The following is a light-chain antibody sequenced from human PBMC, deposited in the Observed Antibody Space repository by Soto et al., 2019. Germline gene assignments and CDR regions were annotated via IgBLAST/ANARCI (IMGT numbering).Light chain of an antibody. CDR1: QDINNF. Sequence: DIQMTQSPSSLSASVGDRVTITCQASQDINNFLAWYQQKPGKVPKLMIYGSSTVQSGVPSRFSGSGSGTDFTLTISSLQPEDVATYYCQKYDSDPRTFGQGTKVDI. CDR3: QKYDSDPRT. CDR2: GSS. V-gene: IGKV1-27*01. J-gene: IGKJ1*01.